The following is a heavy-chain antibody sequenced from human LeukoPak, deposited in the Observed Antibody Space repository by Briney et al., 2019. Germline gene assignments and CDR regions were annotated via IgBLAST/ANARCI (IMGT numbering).Heavy chain of an antibody. V-gene: IGHV4-39*07. J-gene: IGHJ3*02. Sequence: SETLSLTCTVSGGSISSSSYYWGWIRQPPGKGLEWIGSIYYSGSTYYNPSLKSRVTISVDTSKNQFSLKLSSVTAADTAVYYCASSGYYYDAFDIWGQGTMVTVSS. CDR3: ASSGYYYDAFDI. D-gene: IGHD3-22*01. CDR2: IYYSGST. CDR1: GGSISSSSYY.